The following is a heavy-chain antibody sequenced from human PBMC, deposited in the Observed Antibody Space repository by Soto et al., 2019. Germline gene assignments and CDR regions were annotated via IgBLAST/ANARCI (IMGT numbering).Heavy chain of an antibody. V-gene: IGHV4-30-4*01. CDR3: ARDGKYSDFWSGYYGHWFAP. Sequence: SETLSLTCTVSGGSISSGDYYWSWIRQPPGKGLEWIGYIYYSGSTYYNPSLKSRVTISVDTSKNQVSLKLSSVTAADTAVYYCARDGKYSDFWSGYYGHWFAPWGQGTLVTVSS. CDR2: IYYSGST. CDR1: GGSISSGDYY. D-gene: IGHD3-3*01. J-gene: IGHJ5*02.